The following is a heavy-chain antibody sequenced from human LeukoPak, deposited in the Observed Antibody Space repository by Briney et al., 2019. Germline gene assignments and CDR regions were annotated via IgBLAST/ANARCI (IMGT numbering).Heavy chain of an antibody. CDR3: ARDPSGWTSDY. CDR1: GGTFSSYA. Sequence: GASVKVSCKASGGTFSSYAISWVRQAPGQGLEWTGRIIPILGIANYAQKFQGRVTITADKSTSTAYMELSSLRSEDTAVYYCARDPSGWTSDYWGQGTLVTVSS. CDR2: IIPILGIA. V-gene: IGHV1-69*04. J-gene: IGHJ4*02. D-gene: IGHD6-19*01.